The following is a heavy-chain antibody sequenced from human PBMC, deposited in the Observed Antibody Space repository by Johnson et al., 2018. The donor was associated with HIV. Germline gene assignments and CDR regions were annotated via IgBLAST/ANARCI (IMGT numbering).Heavy chain of an antibody. CDR2: IRYDGSNK. CDR3: AKGRLVGATTEDAFDS. D-gene: IGHD1-26*01. V-gene: IGHV3-30*02. CDR1: GFTFSSYA. J-gene: IGHJ3*02. Sequence: QVQLVESGGGVVQPGRSLKLSCAASGFTFSSYAMHWVRQAPGKGLEWVAFIRYDGSNKYYADSVKGRFTISRDNYKNTRYLQMNSRRAEDTAVYYCAKGRLVGATTEDAFDSWGQGTMVTVSS.